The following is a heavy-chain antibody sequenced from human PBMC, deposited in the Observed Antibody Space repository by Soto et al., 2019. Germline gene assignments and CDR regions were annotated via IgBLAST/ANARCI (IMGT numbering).Heavy chain of an antibody. V-gene: IGHV3-66*04. CDR3: ARPSAVGISAAADGTAFDI. J-gene: IGHJ3*02. D-gene: IGHD6-13*01. CDR1: GFTVSSNY. CDR2: IYSGGST. Sequence: GGSLRLSCAASGFTVSSNYMSWVRQAPGKGLEWVSVIYSGGSTYYADSVKGRFTISRDNAKNKLYLQMNSLRAEDTAVYYCARPSAVGISAAADGTAFDIWGQGTIVTVSS.